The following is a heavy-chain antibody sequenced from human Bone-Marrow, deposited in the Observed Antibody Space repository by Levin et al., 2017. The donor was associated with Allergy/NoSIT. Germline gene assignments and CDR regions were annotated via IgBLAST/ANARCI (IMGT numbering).Heavy chain of an antibody. Sequence: SETLSLTCTVSGGSISISDYYWGWIRQPPGKGLEWIGTIFHSATTNYNPSLKSRVAISLDTSKNRFSLTLNSLTAADTATYYCYVYWRDESGNYHDIDYWGQGTLVTVSS. CDR2: IFHSATT. CDR1: GGSISISDYY. J-gene: IGHJ4*02. D-gene: IGHD4-23*01. V-gene: IGHV4-39*07. CDR3: YVYWRDESGNYHDIDY.